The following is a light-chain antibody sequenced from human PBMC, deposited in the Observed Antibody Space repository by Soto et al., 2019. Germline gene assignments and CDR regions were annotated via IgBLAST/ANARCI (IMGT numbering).Light chain of an antibody. CDR3: SSYTSTSTPVV. CDR1: SSDVGGYNY. CDR2: GVS. Sequence: QSVLTQPASVSGSPGQSITISCTGTSSDVGGYNYVSWYQQHPGKAPKLMIYGVSNRPSGVSNRFSGSKSGNTASLTISGLQAEDEGDYYCSSYTSTSTPVVFGGGTKVTVL. V-gene: IGLV2-14*01. J-gene: IGLJ3*02.